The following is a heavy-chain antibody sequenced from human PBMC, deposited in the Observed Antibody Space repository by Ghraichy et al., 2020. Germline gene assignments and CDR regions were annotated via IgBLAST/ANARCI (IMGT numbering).Heavy chain of an antibody. D-gene: IGHD3-10*01. J-gene: IGHJ5*02. CDR1: GGSFSGYY. Sequence: SETLSLTCAVYGGSFSGYYWSWIRQPPGKGLEWIGEINHSGSTNYNPSLKSRVTISVDTSKNQFSLKLSSVTAADTAVYYCARERLGYYYGSGSYHRTFDPWGQGTLVTVSS. CDR3: ARERLGYYYGSGSYHRTFDP. V-gene: IGHV4-34*01. CDR2: INHSGST.